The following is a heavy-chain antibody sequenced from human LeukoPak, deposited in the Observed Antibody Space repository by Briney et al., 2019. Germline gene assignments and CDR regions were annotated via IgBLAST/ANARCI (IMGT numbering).Heavy chain of an antibody. J-gene: IGHJ4*02. D-gene: IGHD5-12*01. CDR3: ARGPLDSGYTYFDF. Sequence: SETLSLTCIVSGGSISTSAYYRGWIRQPPGRGLEWIGYTYYSGNSNYNPSLKSRVPILVDTSKTQFSLRLTSVTAADTAVYYCARGPLDSGYTYFDFWGQGTLVTVSS. CDR1: GGSISTSAYY. V-gene: IGHV4-61*08. CDR2: TYYSGNS.